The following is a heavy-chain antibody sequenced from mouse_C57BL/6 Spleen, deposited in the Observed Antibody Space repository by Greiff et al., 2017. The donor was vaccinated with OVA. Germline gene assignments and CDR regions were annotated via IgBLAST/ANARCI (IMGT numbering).Heavy chain of an antibody. CDR3: AGSLASAVGNGRYFEV. Sequence: QVQLQQPGAELVRPGSSVKLSCKASGYTFTSYWMHWVKQRPIQGLEWIGNIDPSDSDTHYNQKFKDKATLTVDKPSSTAYMQLSSLTSEDSAVYSGAGSLASAVGNGRYFEVWGTGTTVTVSS. V-gene: IGHV1-52*01. D-gene: IGHD1-1*01. CDR2: IDPSDSDT. CDR1: GYTFTSYW. J-gene: IGHJ1*03.